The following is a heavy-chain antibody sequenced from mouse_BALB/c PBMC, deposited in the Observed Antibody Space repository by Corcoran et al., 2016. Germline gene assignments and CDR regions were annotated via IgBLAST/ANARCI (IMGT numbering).Heavy chain of an antibody. D-gene: IGHD2-2*01. J-gene: IGHJ4*01. CDR1: GFSLSTSGMG. CDR2: IYWDDDK. V-gene: IGHV8-12*01. Sequence: QVTLKESGPGILQPSQTLSLTCSFSGFSLSTSGMGVSWIRQPSGKGLEWLAHIYWDDDKRYNPSLKSRLTISKDTSSNQVFLKITSVDTADTAIYFSARNYYGYCYANECWGEGTSVIVSS. CDR3: ARNYYGYCYANEC.